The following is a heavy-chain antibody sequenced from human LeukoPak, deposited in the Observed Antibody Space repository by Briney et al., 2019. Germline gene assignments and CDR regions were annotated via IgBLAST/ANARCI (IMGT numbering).Heavy chain of an antibody. D-gene: IGHD6-13*01. CDR2: ISSSSSYI. Sequence: GGSLRLSCAVSGFTFSSYSMNWVRQAPGKGLEWVSSISSSSSYIYYADSVKGRFTISRDNAKNSLYLQMNSLRAEDTAVYYCARDRSSSWYPEVWGKGTTVTVSS. CDR3: ARDRSSSWYPEV. CDR1: GFTFSSYS. V-gene: IGHV3-21*01. J-gene: IGHJ6*04.